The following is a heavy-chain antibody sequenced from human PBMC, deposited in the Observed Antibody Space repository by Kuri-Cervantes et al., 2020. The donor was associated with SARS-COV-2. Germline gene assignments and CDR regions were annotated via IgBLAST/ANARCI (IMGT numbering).Heavy chain of an antibody. CDR3: AKDRGAYQNALAY. Sequence: GGSLRLSCAAAGFTFRNYGMHWVRQTPGKGLDWVAFIRYDGNSKFYADSVKGRFTISRDNSRNTLFLQMSGLKSEDTSIYYCAKDRGAYQNALAYWGQGTLVTVSS. D-gene: IGHD1-26*01. CDR2: IRYDGNSK. CDR1: GFTFRNYG. V-gene: IGHV3-30*02. J-gene: IGHJ4*02.